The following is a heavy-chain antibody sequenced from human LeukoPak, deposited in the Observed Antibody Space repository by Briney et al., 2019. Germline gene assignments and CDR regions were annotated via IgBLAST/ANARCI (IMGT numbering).Heavy chain of an antibody. CDR3: ARHKEGAGSYCDY. Sequence: KPSETLSLTCNVSGDSMTSTVYYWGWIRQPPGKGLEWIGSIYYSGSTYYHPSLKSRVTMSVDTSKNQFSLKVNSVTAADTAVYYCARHKEGAGSYCDYWGQGTLVTVSS. CDR1: GDSMTSTVYY. J-gene: IGHJ4*02. CDR2: IYYSGST. V-gene: IGHV4-39*01. D-gene: IGHD3-10*01.